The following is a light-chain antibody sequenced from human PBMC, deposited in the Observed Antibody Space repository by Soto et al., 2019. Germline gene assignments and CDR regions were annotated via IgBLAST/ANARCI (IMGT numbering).Light chain of an antibody. CDR3: LSRFDWPT. Sequence: EIVLTQSPATLSSFPGERVTLSCRASQTLSNRLAWYQHKPGQAPRLLIYDVSNRAPGIPDRFSGGGSGTDFTLSISSLQPEDSATYYCLSRFDWPTFGGGATLEIK. J-gene: IGKJ4*01. CDR2: DVS. CDR1: QTLSNR. V-gene: IGKV3-11*01.